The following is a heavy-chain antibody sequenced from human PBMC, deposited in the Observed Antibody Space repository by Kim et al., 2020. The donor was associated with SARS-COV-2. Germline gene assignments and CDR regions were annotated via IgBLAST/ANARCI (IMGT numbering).Heavy chain of an antibody. Sequence: GGSLRLSCAASGFSFSNYAMNWVRQAPGKGLEWVADISNDGTSKNYADSVKGRFSISRDNPKSTLYLQMISLRGDDTAVYYCASLSAGIAVAGANFDYWGQGTLVTVSS. CDR1: GFSFSNYA. D-gene: IGHD6-19*01. CDR3: ASLSAGIAVAGANFDY. J-gene: IGHJ4*02. V-gene: IGHV3-30*04. CDR2: ISNDGTSK.